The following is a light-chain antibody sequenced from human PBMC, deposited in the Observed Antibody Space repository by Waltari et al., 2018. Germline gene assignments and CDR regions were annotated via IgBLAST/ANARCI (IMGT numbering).Light chain of an antibody. Sequence: SYVLTQPPSVSVAPGQTARITRDRFNIGSQSLHWYQQKEGQAPVLVVYDDDDRPSGIPERFSGSNSENTATLTISRVEAGDEADYYCQVWDSSSDYWVFGGGTKLTVL. CDR1: NIGSQS. CDR3: QVWDSSSDYWV. V-gene: IGLV3-21*02. J-gene: IGLJ3*02. CDR2: DDD.